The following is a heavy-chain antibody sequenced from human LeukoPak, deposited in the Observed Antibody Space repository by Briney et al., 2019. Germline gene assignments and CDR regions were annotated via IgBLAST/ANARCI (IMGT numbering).Heavy chain of an antibody. V-gene: IGHV3-30*18. J-gene: IGHJ3*01. CDR1: GFSFSGYG. D-gene: IGHD6-19*01. CDR2: ISYDGSNK. Sequence: GGSLRLSCAASGFSFSGYGMHWVRQAPGKGLGWVAVISYDGSNKFYADSVKGRFTISRDNSKNTLYLQMNSLRAEDTAVYYCAKLGYSSGWYDFQIDAFDFWGQGTMVTVSS. CDR3: AKLGYSSGWYDFQIDAFDF.